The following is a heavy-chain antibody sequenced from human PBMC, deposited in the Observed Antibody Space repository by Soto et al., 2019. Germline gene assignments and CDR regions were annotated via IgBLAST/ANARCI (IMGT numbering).Heavy chain of an antibody. J-gene: IGHJ3*02. D-gene: IGHD3-10*01. CDR1: GFTFSSYW. CDR3: ARMEKRHRGSGSYHNSEACDI. CDR2: IKQDGSEK. V-gene: IGHV3-7*01. Sequence: EVQLVESGGGLVQPGGSLRLSCAASGFTFSSYWMSWVRQAPGKGLEWVANIKQDGSEKYYVDSVKGRFTISRDNAKNSLHLQMNSLRAEDTAVYYSARMEKRHRGSGSYHNSEACDIWGQGPMVTVSS.